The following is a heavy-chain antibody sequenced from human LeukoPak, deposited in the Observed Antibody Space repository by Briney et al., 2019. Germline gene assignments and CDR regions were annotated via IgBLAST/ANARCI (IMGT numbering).Heavy chain of an antibody. D-gene: IGHD3-10*01. CDR1: GGSFSGYY. J-gene: IGHJ4*02. V-gene: IGHV4-34*01. CDR3: ARASLPGRRPYYFDY. CDR2: INHSGST. Sequence: PSETLSLTCAVYGGSFSGYYWSWIRQPPGKGLEWIGEINHSGSTNYNPSLKSRVTISVDTSKNQFSLKLSSVTAADTAVYYCARASLPGRRPYYFDYWGQGTLVTVPS.